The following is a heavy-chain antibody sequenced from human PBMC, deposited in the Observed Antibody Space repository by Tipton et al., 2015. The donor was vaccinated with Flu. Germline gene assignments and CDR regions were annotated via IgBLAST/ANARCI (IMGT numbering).Heavy chain of an antibody. Sequence: TLSLTCTVSGGSISSYYWSWIRQPAGKGLEWIGRIYTSGSTNYNPSLKSRVTMSVDTSKNQFSLKLSSVTAADTAVYYCAVGDCSGGSCYSRRRPFDYWGQGTLVTVSS. CDR2: IYTSGST. J-gene: IGHJ4*02. D-gene: IGHD2-15*01. V-gene: IGHV4-4*07. CDR3: AVGDCSGGSCYSRRRPFDY. CDR1: GGSISSYY.